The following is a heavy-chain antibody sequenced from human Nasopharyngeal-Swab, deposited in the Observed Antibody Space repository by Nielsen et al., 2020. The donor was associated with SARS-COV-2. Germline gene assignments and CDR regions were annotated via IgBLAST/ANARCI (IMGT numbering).Heavy chain of an antibody. CDR1: GGSISSYY. CDR2: IYYSGST. Sequence: SETLSLTCTVSGGSISSYYWSWIRQPPGKGLEWNGYIYYSGSTNYNPSLKSRVTISVDTSKNQFSLKLSSVTAADTAVYYCARHSGYDIDYWGQGTLVTVSS. V-gene: IGHV4-59*08. D-gene: IGHD3-22*01. J-gene: IGHJ4*02. CDR3: ARHSGYDIDY.